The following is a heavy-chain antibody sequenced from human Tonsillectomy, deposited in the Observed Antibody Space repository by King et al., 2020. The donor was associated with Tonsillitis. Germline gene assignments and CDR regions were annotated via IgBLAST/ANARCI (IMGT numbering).Heavy chain of an antibody. Sequence: VQLVESGGGLVKPGGSLRLSCAASGFTFSKAWMSWVRQAPGKGLEWVGRIKSKTDGGTTGYAAPVKGRFTISRDDSKNTLYLQMNSLKTEDTAVYYCTTARFQGEYYDFWSGYYYWGQGTLVTVSS. CDR2: IKSKTDGGTT. CDR3: TTARFQGEYYDFWSGYYY. V-gene: IGHV3-15*01. D-gene: IGHD3-3*01. J-gene: IGHJ4*02. CDR1: GFTFSKAW.